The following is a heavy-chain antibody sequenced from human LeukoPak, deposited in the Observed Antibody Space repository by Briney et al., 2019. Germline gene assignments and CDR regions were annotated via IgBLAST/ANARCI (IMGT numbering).Heavy chain of an antibody. Sequence: GGSLRLSCAASGFTFSSSAMSWVRQASGKGLEWVSAISNNGGYTYYADSVQGRFTISRDNSKNTLYLQMNNLRAEDTAVYYCAKGTTYCSSTSCYHGQFDYWGQGTLVSVSS. CDR1: GFTFSSSA. V-gene: IGHV3-23*01. CDR2: ISNNGGYT. D-gene: IGHD2-2*01. J-gene: IGHJ4*02. CDR3: AKGTTYCSSTSCYHGQFDY.